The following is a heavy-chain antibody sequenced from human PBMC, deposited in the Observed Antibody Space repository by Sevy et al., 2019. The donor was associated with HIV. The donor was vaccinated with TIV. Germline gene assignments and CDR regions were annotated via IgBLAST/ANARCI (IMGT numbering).Heavy chain of an antibody. Sequence: GGSLRLSCAASGFTFSYHGMHWVRQAPGKGLEWVAFIHHDGSNEFDADSVKGRFTISGDNSKNTLSLQMNSLRPEDTAVYYCAKDRKVLLVVYAIAFDVFDIRGQGTMVTVSS. CDR1: GFTFSYHG. V-gene: IGHV3-30*02. CDR3: AKDRKVLLVVYAIAFDVFDI. J-gene: IGHJ3*02. D-gene: IGHD2-8*02. CDR2: IHHDGSNE.